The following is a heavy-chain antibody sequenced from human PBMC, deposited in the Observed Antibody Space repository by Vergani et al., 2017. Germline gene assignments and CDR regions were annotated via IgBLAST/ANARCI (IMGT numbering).Heavy chain of an antibody. V-gene: IGHV1-69-2*01. J-gene: IGHJ6*02. Sequence: EVQLVQSGAEVKKPGATMKISCKVSGYTFTDHHMHWVKQAPGKGLEWMGLVDPEDGETIYAEKFKGRVTIAADTSTDTAHLVLSSLRSEDTAVYYCATPQTVTTGGMEVWGQGTTVIVSS. CDR1: GYTFTDHH. D-gene: IGHD4-17*01. CDR3: ATPQTVTTGGMEV. CDR2: VDPEDGET.